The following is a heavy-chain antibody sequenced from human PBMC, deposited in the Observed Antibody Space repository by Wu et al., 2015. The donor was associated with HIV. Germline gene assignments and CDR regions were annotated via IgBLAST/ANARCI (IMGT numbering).Heavy chain of an antibody. V-gene: IGHV4-38-2*01. Sequence: QVQLQESGPGLVKPSETLSLTCVVSGTSVSSDLLLGLDPADPREGAGVDWDSLSYWEHLLQSVPQESSHHISRHPQNHFSLKLNSVTAADTAVYYCARHSGGWHSGAEYIQHWGQGTLVTVSS. J-gene: IGHJ1*01. D-gene: IGHD6-19*01. CDR1: GTSVSSDLL. CDR2: LSYWEH. CDR3: ARHSGGWHSGAEYIQH.